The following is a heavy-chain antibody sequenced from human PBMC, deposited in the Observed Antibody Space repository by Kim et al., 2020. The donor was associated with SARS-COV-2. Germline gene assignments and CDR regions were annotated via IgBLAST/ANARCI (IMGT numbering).Heavy chain of an antibody. CDR1: GFSVSGHY. Sequence: GGSLRLSCAASGFSVSGHYMSWVRQAPGKGLEWVSVIYSSGATYYPDSVKGRFTISRDNSKNTIYLQMDGLRVGDTAMYFCARSPSSSGWTHYYDFWGQGVLVTVSS. CDR3: ARSPSSSGWTHYYDF. CDR2: IYSSGAT. J-gene: IGHJ4*02. V-gene: IGHV3-53*01. D-gene: IGHD6-19*01.